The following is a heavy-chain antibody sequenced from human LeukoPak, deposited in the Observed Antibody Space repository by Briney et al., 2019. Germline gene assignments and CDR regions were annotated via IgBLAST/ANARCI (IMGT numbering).Heavy chain of an antibody. V-gene: IGHV5-51*01. CDR1: GYSFTSYW. J-gene: IGHJ4*02. CDR2: IYPGDSDT. D-gene: IGHD4-17*01. CDR3: ARYFASDYMNTVTGIDY. Sequence: GESLKICCKGSGYSFTSYWIGWVRQMPGKGLELMGIIYPGDSDTRYSPSFQGQVTISADKSISTAYLQWSSLKASDTAMYFCARYFASDYMNTVTGIDYWRQGTLVTVSS.